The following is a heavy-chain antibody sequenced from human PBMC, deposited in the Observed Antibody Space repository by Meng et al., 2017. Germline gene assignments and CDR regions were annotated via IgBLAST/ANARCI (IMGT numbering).Heavy chain of an antibody. Sequence: SETLSLTCTVSGGSISSYYWSWIRQPPGKGLEWIGYIYYSGGTNYNPSLKSRVTISVDTSKNQFSLKLSSVTAADTAVYYCARERDGSGSYYNVVDYWGQGTLVTVSS. V-gene: IGHV4-59*01. CDR3: ARERDGSGSYYNVVDY. CDR1: GGSISSYY. CDR2: IYYSGGT. D-gene: IGHD3-10*01. J-gene: IGHJ4*02.